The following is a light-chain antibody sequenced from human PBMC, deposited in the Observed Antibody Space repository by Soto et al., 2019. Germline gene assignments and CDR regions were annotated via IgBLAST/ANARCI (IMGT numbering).Light chain of an antibody. CDR1: QSVSNN. J-gene: IGKJ1*01. V-gene: IGKV3D-15*01. CDR2: GAS. CDR3: QQYGRT. Sequence: EIVMTQSPATLSLSPGERSTLSCRASQSVSNNLAWYQQKPGQAPRLLIYGASTRATGIPARFSGSGSGTDFTLTISRLEPEDFAVYYCQQYGRTFGQGTKVDI.